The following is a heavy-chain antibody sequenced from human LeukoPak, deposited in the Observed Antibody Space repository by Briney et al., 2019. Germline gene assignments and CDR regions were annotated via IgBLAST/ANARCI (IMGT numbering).Heavy chain of an antibody. D-gene: IGHD4-17*01. V-gene: IGHV4-61*01. Sequence: PSETLSLTCTVSGGSVSSGRYYWSWIRRPPGKGLECIGHIYYSGSTSHNPSPRSRVTMSVDTSNNQFSLKLSSVTAADTAVYYCARSHDYGDLNWFDPWGQGTLVTVSS. CDR2: IYYSGST. CDR1: GGSVSSGRYY. J-gene: IGHJ5*02. CDR3: ARSHDYGDLNWFDP.